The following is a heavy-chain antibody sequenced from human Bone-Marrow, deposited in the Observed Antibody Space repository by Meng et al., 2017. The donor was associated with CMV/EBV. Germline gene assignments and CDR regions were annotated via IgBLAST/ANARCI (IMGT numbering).Heavy chain of an antibody. CDR1: GFTFSSYS. J-gene: IGHJ6*02. V-gene: IGHV3-21*01. CDR2: ISSSSSYI. CDR3: AREVVVVAATAYYYYGMDV. Sequence: GESLKISCAASGFTFSSYSMNWVRQAPGKGLEWVSSISSSSSYIYYADSVKGRFTISRDNAKNSLYLQMNSLRAEDTAVYYCAREVVVVAATAYYYYGMDVWDQGTTVTVYS. D-gene: IGHD2-15*01.